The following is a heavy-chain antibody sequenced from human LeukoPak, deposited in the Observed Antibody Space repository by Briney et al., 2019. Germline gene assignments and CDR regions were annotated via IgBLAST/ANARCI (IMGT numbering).Heavy chain of an antibody. CDR2: MNPNSGNT. V-gene: IGHV1-8*03. CDR1: GYTFTSYD. Sequence: ASVKVSCKASGYTFTSYDINWVRQATGQGLEWMGWMNPNSGNTGYAQKFQGRVTITRNTSISTAYMELSSLGSEDTAVYYCSTMGGDAFDIWGQGTMDTVSS. D-gene: IGHD1-1*01. J-gene: IGHJ3*02. CDR3: STMGGDAFDI.